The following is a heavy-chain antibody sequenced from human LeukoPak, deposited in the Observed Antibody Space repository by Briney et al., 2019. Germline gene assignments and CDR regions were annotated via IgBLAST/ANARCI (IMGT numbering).Heavy chain of an antibody. CDR1: GFTFSSYA. Sequence: GGSLRLSCAASGFTFSSYAMSWVRQAPGKGLERVSAISGSGGSTYYADSVKGRFTISRDNSKNTLYLQMNSLRAEDTAVYYCAKDLSGYDSFVQFDYWGQGTLVTVSS. CDR3: AKDLSGYDSFVQFDY. D-gene: IGHD5-12*01. CDR2: ISGSGGST. V-gene: IGHV3-23*01. J-gene: IGHJ4*02.